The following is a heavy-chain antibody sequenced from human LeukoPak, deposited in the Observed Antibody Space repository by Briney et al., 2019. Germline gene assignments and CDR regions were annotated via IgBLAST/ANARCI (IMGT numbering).Heavy chain of an antibody. V-gene: IGHV5-51*01. CDR2: IYPDDSDT. D-gene: IGHD2-21*02. CDR3: ARRNPLTQDAFDI. J-gene: IGHJ3*02. CDR1: GYTFSSYW. Sequence: GESLEISCQGSGYTFSSYWIGWGRQVPGKGLEWIGFIYPDDSDTRHSPPFQGQVTISADKSIRTAYLQWSSLKASDTAMYYCARRNPLTQDAFDIWGQGTMVTVSS.